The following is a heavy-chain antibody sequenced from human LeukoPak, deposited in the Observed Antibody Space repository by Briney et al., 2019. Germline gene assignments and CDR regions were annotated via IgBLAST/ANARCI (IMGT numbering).Heavy chain of an antibody. V-gene: IGHV4-30-2*01. CDR3: ARNIVATPGWAFDI. J-gene: IGHJ3*02. CDR2: IYHSGST. D-gene: IGHD5-12*01. CDR1: GVSISSGGYS. Sequence: SQTLSLTCAVSGVSISSGGYSWSWIRQPPGKGLEWIGYIYHSGSTYYNPSLKSRVTISVDRSKNQFSLKLSSVTAADTAVYYCARNIVATPGWAFDIWGRGTMVTVSS.